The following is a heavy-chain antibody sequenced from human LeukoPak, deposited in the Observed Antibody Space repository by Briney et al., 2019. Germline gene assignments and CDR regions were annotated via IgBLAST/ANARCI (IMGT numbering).Heavy chain of an antibody. CDR1: GFTFDDYA. Sequence: SGGSLRLSCAASGFTFDDYAMHWVRQAPGKGLEWVSLISGDGGSTYYADSVKGRFTISRDNSKNTLYLQMNSLRAEDTAVYYCAKDLTSGGYDYWGQGTLVTVSS. D-gene: IGHD2-15*01. CDR3: AKDLTSGGYDY. J-gene: IGHJ4*02. V-gene: IGHV3-43*02. CDR2: ISGDGGST.